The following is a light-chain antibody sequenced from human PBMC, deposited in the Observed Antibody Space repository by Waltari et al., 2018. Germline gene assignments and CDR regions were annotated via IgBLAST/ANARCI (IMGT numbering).Light chain of an antibody. CDR1: QNVSSF. CDR3: QQRSIWPPIT. Sequence: EMVLTQSPATLSVAPGERATVSCRASQNVSSFLAWYQHKPGQAPRLIIYDVDNRATGIPPRFSGSGSGTDFTLTISRFESEDSAVYSCQQRSIWPPITFGQGTRLEIK. CDR2: DVD. J-gene: IGKJ5*01. V-gene: IGKV3-11*01.